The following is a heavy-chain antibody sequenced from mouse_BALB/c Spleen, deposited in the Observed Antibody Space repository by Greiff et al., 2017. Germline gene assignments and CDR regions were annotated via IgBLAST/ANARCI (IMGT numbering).Heavy chain of an antibody. CDR3: ARDERYYGSSHFDY. D-gene: IGHD1-1*01. CDR2: IWAGGST. V-gene: IGHV2-9*02. J-gene: IGHJ2*01. Sequence: VKLMESGPGLVAPSQSLSITCTVSGFSLTSYGVHWVRQPPGKGLEWLGVIWAGGSTNYNSAIMSRLSISKDNSKSQVFLKMNSLQTDDTAMYYCARDERYYGSSHFDYWGQGTTLTVSS. CDR1: GFSLTSYG.